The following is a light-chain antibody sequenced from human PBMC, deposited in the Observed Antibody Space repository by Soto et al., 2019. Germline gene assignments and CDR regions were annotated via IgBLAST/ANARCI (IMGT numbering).Light chain of an antibody. CDR1: SSDVGDYNY. CDR2: DVS. V-gene: IGLV2-11*01. Sequence: QSALTQPRSVSGSPGQSVTISCTGTSSDVGDYNYVSWYQQHPGKAPKLMIYDVSKRPSGVPDRFSGSKSGNTASLTISGLQAEDEADYYCCSYAGSYNVVFGGGTQLTVL. J-gene: IGLJ2*01. CDR3: CSYAGSYNVV.